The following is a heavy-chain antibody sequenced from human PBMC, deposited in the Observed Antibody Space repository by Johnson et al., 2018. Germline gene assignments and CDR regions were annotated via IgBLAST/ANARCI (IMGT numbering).Heavy chain of an antibody. V-gene: IGHV3-30*18. Sequence: QVQLVQSGGGLVQPGRSLRLSCAASGFTFSSYGMHWVRQAPGKGLEWVAVISYDGSNKYYADSVKGRFTISRDNSKNTLYLQMNSLRAEDTAVYYCAKDHAVGATSGVAFDIWGQGTMVTVSS. J-gene: IGHJ3*02. CDR3: AKDHAVGATSGVAFDI. D-gene: IGHD1-26*01. CDR1: GFTFSSYG. CDR2: ISYDGSNK.